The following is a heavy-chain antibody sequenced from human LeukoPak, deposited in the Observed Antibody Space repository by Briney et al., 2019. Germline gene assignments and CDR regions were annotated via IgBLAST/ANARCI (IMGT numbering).Heavy chain of an antibody. CDR3: AREIDKSGAYDAFDI. V-gene: IGHV3-48*01. CDR2: ISSSSSTI. J-gene: IGHJ3*02. CDR1: GFTFSSYA. D-gene: IGHD3-10*01. Sequence: PGGSLRLSCAASGFTFSSYAMSWVRQAPGKGLEWVSYISSSSSTIYYADSVKGRFTISRDNAKNSLYLQMNSLRAEDTAVYYCAREIDKSGAYDAFDIWGQGTMVTVSS.